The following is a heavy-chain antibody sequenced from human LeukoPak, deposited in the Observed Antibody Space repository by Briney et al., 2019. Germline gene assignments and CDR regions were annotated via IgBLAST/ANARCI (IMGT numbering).Heavy chain of an antibody. J-gene: IGHJ4*02. CDR3: ARDGERGELSSYMDY. Sequence: PGGSLRLSCAASGFIFSSYSMNWVRQAPGKGLEWVPSISSSSTNIYYADSVKGRFTISRDNAKNSLYLQMNSLRAEDTAVYYWARDGERGELSSYMDYWGQGTLVTVSS. CDR1: GFIFSSYS. V-gene: IGHV3-21*01. D-gene: IGHD3-16*02. CDR2: ISSSSTNI.